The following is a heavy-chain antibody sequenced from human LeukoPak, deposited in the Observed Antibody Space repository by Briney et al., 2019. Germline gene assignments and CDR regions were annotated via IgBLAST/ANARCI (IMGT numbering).Heavy chain of an antibody. V-gene: IGHV3-33*01. CDR2: IWYDGSNK. J-gene: IGHJ6*02. CDR3: ARDYCSSTSCYSSMDV. CDR1: GFTFSSYG. D-gene: IGHD2-2*01. Sequence: GGSLRLSCAASGFTFSSYGMPWVRQAPGKGLEWVAVIWYDGSNKYYADSVKGRFTISRDNSKNTLYLQMNSLRAEDTAVYYCARDYCSSTSCYSSMDVWGQGTTVTVSS.